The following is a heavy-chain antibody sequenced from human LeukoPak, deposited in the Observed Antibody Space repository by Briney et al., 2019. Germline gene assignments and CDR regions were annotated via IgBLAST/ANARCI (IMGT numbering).Heavy chain of an antibody. CDR1: GFTFSDDW. J-gene: IGHJ4*02. CDR2: IKSKTDGGTT. D-gene: IGHD3-22*01. V-gene: IGHV3-15*01. CDR3: TTEVTMIVVVPDY. Sequence: GGSLRLSCAASGFTFSDDWMNWVRQAPGKGLEWVGRIKSKTDGGTTDYAAPVKGRFTISRDDSKNTLYLQMNSLKTEDTAVYYCTTEVTMIVVVPDYWGQGTLVTVSS.